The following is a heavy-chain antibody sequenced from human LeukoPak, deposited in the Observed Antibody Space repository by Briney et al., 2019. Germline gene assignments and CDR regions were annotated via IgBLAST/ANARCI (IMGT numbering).Heavy chain of an antibody. V-gene: IGHV4-30-2*01. CDR2: IYHSGST. CDR3: ARTYGSNYYGMDV. D-gene: IGHD3-10*01. CDR1: GGSISSGGYS. Sequence: SQTLSLTCAVSGGSISSGGYSWSWIRQPPGKGLEWIGYIYHSGSTYYNPSLKSRVTISVDTSKNQFSLKLSSVTAADTAVYYCARTYGSNYYGMDVWGQGTTVTVSS. J-gene: IGHJ6*02.